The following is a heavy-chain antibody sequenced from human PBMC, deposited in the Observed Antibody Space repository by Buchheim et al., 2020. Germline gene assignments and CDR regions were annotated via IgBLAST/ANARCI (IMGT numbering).Heavy chain of an antibody. CDR1: GGSISSGDYY. J-gene: IGHJ5*02. CDR2: IYYSGST. CDR3: ARVDGYYYDSSGPSNWFDP. Sequence: QVQLQESGPGLVKPSQTLSLTCTVSGGSISSGDYYWSWIRQPPGKGLEWIGYIYYSGSTYYNPSLKSRVTISVDTFKNQFSLKLSSVTAADTAVYYCARVDGYYYDSSGPSNWFDPWGQGTL. D-gene: IGHD3-22*01. V-gene: IGHV4-30-4*01.